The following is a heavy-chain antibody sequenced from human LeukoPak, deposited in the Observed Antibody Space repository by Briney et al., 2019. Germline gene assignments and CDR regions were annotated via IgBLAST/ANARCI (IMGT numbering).Heavy chain of an antibody. CDR3: ARVSDYVGFDY. J-gene: IGHJ4*02. CDR1: GGSISSGGYY. Sequence: SETLSLTCTVSGGSISSGGYYWSWIRQHPGKGLEWIGYIYYSGSTYYNPSLKSRVTISVDTSKNQFSLKLSSVTAADTAVYHCARVSDYVGFDYWGQGTLVTVSS. V-gene: IGHV4-31*03. CDR2: IYYSGST. D-gene: IGHD4-17*01.